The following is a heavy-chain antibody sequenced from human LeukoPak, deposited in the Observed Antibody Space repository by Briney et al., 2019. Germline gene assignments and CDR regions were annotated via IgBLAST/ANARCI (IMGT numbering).Heavy chain of an antibody. J-gene: IGHJ4*02. CDR2: ISGSGGST. Sequence: PGGSLRLSCAASGFTFSSYVLSWVRQAPGKGLDWVSGISGSGGSTYYADSVKGRFTISRDNSKNTLYLQMNSLRAEDTAVYYCAKGAQELRGYFDYWGQGTLVTVSS. CDR3: AKGAQELRGYFDY. CDR1: GFTFSSYV. V-gene: IGHV3-23*01. D-gene: IGHD1-26*01.